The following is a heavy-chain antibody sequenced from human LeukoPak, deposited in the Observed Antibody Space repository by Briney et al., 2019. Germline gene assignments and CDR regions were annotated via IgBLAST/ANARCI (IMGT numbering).Heavy chain of an antibody. CDR1: GYTFTGYY. D-gene: IGHD5-12*01. J-gene: IGHJ4*02. CDR2: INPNSGGT. V-gene: IGHV1-2*04. CDR3: ARRLYLDY. Sequence: ASVKVSCKASGYTFTGYYMHWVRQAPGQGLEWMGWINPNSGGTNYAQKFQGWVTMTRDTSISTVYMELSSLRSEDTAVYYCARRLYLDYWGQGTLVTVSS.